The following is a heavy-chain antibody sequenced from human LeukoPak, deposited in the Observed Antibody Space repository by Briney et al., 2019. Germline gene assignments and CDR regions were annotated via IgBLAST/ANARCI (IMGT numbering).Heavy chain of an antibody. J-gene: IGHJ3*02. CDR3: ARGRYSSRKRAFDI. D-gene: IGHD6-13*01. CDR2: INHSGST. CDR1: GGSFSGYY. Sequence: SETLSLTCAVYGGSFSGYYWSWIRQPPGKGLEWIGEINHSGSTNYNPSLKSRVTISVDTSKNQFSLKLSSVTAADTAVYYCARGRYSSRKRAFDIWGQGTMVTVSS. V-gene: IGHV4-34*01.